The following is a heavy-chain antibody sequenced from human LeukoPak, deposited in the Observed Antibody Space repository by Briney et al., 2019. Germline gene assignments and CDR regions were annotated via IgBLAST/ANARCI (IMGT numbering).Heavy chain of an antibody. V-gene: IGHV3-7*01. CDR1: GLTFSSYW. J-gene: IGHJ4*02. CDR2: IKQDGSEK. CDR3: ASLYSSGWYY. D-gene: IGHD6-19*01. Sequence: GGSLRLSCAASGLTFSSYWMSWVRQAPGKGLEWVANIKQDGSEKYYVDSVKGRFTISRDNAKNSLHLQMNSLRSEDTAVYYCASLYSSGWYYWGQGTLVTVSS.